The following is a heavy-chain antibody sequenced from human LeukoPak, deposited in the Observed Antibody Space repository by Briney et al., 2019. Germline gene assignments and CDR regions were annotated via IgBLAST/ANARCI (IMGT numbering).Heavy chain of an antibody. CDR3: ARHCSGGSCSSWGDAFDI. CDR2: IRYDGSNK. D-gene: IGHD2-15*01. J-gene: IGHJ3*02. Sequence: GGSLRLSCAASGFTFSSYGMHWVRQAPGKGLEWVAFIRYDGSNKYYADSVKGRFTISRDNSKNTLYLQMNSLRAEDTAVYYCARHCSGGSCSSWGDAFDIWGQGTMVTVSS. V-gene: IGHV3-30*02. CDR1: GFTFSSYG.